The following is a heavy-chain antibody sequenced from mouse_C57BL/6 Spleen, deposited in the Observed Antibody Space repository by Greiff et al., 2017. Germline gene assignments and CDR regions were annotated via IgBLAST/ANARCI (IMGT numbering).Heavy chain of an antibody. CDR1: GYTFTEYT. D-gene: IGHD3-3*01. J-gene: IGHJ2*01. CDR2: FYPGSGSI. V-gene: IGHV1-62-2*01. CDR3: ARHEEGGRVGFPQYYFDY. Sequence: VQLQQSGAELVKPGASVKLSCKASGYTFTEYTIHWVKQRSGQGLEWIGWFYPGSGSIKYNEKFKDKATLTADKSSSPVYMELSRLTSEDSAVYFCARHEEGGRVGFPQYYFDYWGQGTTLTVSS.